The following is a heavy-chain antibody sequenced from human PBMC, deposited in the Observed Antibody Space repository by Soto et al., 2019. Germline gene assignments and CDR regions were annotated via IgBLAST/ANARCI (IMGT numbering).Heavy chain of an antibody. V-gene: IGHV4-31*03. Sequence: QVQLQESGPGLVKPSQTLSLTCTVSGGSISSGGYYWTWIRQHPGKGLEWIGYIYYRGSTYYTPSPXSXXTISVDTSKNQFSLKLSSVTAADTAVYYCARSVFPWGQGTLVTVSS. CDR2: IYYRGST. CDR1: GGSISSGGYY. CDR3: ARSVFP. J-gene: IGHJ5*02.